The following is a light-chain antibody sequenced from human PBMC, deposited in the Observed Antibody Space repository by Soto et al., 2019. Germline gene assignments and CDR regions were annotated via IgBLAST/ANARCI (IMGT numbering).Light chain of an antibody. Sequence: ETVMTQSPATLSVSPGERATLSCRASQSVSSNLAWYQQKPGQAPRLLIYGASTRATGVPARFSGSGSGTEFTLTITSLQSEDFAVYYCQQYDNWPPWTFGLGTKVEI. CDR1: QSVSSN. V-gene: IGKV3-15*01. CDR2: GAS. J-gene: IGKJ1*01. CDR3: QQYDNWPPWT.